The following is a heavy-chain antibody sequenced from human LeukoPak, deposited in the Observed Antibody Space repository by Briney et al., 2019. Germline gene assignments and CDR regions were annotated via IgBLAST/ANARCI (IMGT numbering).Heavy chain of an antibody. J-gene: IGHJ6*04. CDR3: ARLSPGGRFLDV. Sequence: SETLSLTCTLSGGSINSNSFYWGWVRQPPGKGLEWIGTFYYSGSTYYNPSLKSRVTISVDTSKKQFSLELSSVTAADPAVFYCARLSPGGRFLDVWGKGTTVTVSS. V-gene: IGHV4-39*01. D-gene: IGHD3-10*01. CDR1: GGSINSNSFY. CDR2: FYYSGST.